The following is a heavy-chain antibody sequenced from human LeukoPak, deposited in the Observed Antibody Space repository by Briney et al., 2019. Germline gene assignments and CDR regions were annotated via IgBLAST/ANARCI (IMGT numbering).Heavy chain of an antibody. CDR3: AREDSGLAFDI. CDR2: IYYSGST. V-gene: IGHV4-59*01. D-gene: IGHD6-19*01. CDR1: GXSISSYY. Sequence: SETLSLTCTVSGXSISSYYWSWIRQPPGKGLEWIGYIYYSGSTNYNPSLKSRVTISVDASKNQFSLKLSSVTAADTAVYYCAREDSGLAFDIWGQGTMVTVSS. J-gene: IGHJ3*02.